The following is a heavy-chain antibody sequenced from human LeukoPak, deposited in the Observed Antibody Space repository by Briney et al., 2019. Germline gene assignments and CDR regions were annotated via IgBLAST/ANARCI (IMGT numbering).Heavy chain of an antibody. Sequence: PSETLSLTCAVYGGSFSGYYWSWIRQPPGKGLEWIGEINHSGSTNYNPSLKSRVTISVDTSKNQFSLKLSSVTAADTAVYYCARGAFGSYIVDYYYYYGMDVWGQGTTVTVSS. CDR2: INHSGST. CDR1: GGSFSGYY. CDR3: ARGAFGSYIVDYYYYYGMDV. J-gene: IGHJ6*02. V-gene: IGHV4-34*01. D-gene: IGHD3-10*01.